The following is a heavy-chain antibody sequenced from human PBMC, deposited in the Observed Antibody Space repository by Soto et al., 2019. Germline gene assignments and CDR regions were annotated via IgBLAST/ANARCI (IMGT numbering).Heavy chain of an antibody. CDR3: ARARIFYGLDV. D-gene: IGHD2-15*01. CDR2: INAYNVYNGNT. Sequence: GASVKVSCKASGYTFTSFGISWVRQAPGQGLEWMGWINAYNVYNGNTNYAQNLQGRVTMTTDTSTSTAYMELRSLRSDDTAVYYCARARIFYGLDVWGQGTTVTV. J-gene: IGHJ6*02. CDR1: GYTFTSFG. V-gene: IGHV1-18*01.